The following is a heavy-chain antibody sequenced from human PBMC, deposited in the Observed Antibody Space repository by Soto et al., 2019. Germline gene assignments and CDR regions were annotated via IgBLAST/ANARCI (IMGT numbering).Heavy chain of an antibody. D-gene: IGHD3-10*01. CDR1: GGSFSGYY. V-gene: IGHV4-34*01. Sequence: QVQLQQWGAGLLKPSETLSLTCAVYGGSFSGYYWSWIRQPPGKGLEWIGEINHSGSTNYNPSLKSRVTISVDTSKNQFSLKLSSVTAADTAVYYCARGSITMVRGVIDYWGQGTLVTVSS. CDR3: ARGSITMVRGVIDY. J-gene: IGHJ4*02. CDR2: INHSGST.